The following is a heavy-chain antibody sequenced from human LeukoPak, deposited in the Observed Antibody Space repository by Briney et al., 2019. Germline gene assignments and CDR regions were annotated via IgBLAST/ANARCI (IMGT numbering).Heavy chain of an antibody. V-gene: IGHV7-4-1*02. CDR3: ARANLKRYSGYAMGDY. CDR1: GNTFTNYA. CDR2: INTNTGEP. Sequence: GASVKVSCKASGNTFTNYAMNWVRQAPGQGLEWMGWINTNTGEPTYAQGFTGRFVFSLDTSVTTAYLQISSLKAEDTAVYYCARANLKRYSGYAMGDYWGQGTLVTVSS. J-gene: IGHJ4*02. D-gene: IGHD5-12*01.